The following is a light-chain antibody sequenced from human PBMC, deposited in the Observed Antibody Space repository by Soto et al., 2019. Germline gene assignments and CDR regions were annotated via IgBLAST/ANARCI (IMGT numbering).Light chain of an antibody. V-gene: IGLV2-23*03. CDR2: DGI. Sequence: QSALTQPASVSGSPGQSITISCTGTSSVVGSYNLVSWYQQHPGKAPKLMIYDGIKRPSGVSNRFSGSKSGNTASLTISGLQAEDEADYYCCSYAGDSTFVFGGGTKLTVL. CDR3: CSYAGDSTFV. CDR1: SSVVGSYNL. J-gene: IGLJ3*02.